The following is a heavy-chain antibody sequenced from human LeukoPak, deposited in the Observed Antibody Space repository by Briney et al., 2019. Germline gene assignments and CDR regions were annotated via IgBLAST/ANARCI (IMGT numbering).Heavy chain of an antibody. D-gene: IGHD6-13*01. J-gene: IGHJ4*02. V-gene: IGHV3-66*01. CDR3: ARAGPSSSWHQFDY. CDR2: IYSGGRT. CDR1: GFTFSSYA. Sequence: PRGSLRLSCAASGFTFSSYAMSWVRQAPGKGLEWVSVIYSGGRTYYADSVKGRFTISRDNSKNTLYLQMNRLRPEDTAVYYCARAGPSSSWHQFDYWGQGTLVTVSS.